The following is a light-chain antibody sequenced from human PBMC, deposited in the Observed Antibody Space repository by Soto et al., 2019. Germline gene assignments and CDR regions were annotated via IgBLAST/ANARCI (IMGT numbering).Light chain of an antibody. J-gene: IGLJ1*01. CDR2: EVN. Sequence: QSALNEHPSASGSPGQSVAISCTGTSSDVGGYNYVSWYQQHPGKAPKLMIYEVNKRPSGVPDRFSGSKSGNTASLTVSGLQAEDEADYYCSSYAGSSNVFGTGTKV. CDR1: SSDVGGYNY. V-gene: IGLV2-8*01. CDR3: SSYAGSSNV.